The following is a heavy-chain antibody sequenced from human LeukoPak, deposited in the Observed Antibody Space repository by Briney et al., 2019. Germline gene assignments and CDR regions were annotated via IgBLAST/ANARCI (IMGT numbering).Heavy chain of an antibody. CDR2: ISSSSSTI. D-gene: IGHD4-17*01. Sequence: GGSLRLSCAASGFTFSSYSMNWVRQAPGKGLEWVSYISSSSSTIYYADSVKGRFTISRDNAKNSLYLQMNSLRAEDTAVYYCARADYGDKGSYAFDIWGQGTMVTVSS. J-gene: IGHJ3*02. CDR1: GFTFSSYS. CDR3: ARADYGDKGSYAFDI. V-gene: IGHV3-48*04.